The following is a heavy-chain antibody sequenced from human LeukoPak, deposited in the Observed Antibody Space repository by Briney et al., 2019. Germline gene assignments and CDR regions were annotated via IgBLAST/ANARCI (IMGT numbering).Heavy chain of an antibody. D-gene: IGHD3-22*01. Sequence: GGSLRLSCAASGFTFSSYSMNRVRQAPGKGLEWVSSISSSSSYIYYADSVKGRFTISRDNAKNSLYLQMNSLRAEDTAVYYCARSRGDSSGYYSYFQHWGQGTLVTVSS. CDR3: ARSRGDSSGYYSYFQH. J-gene: IGHJ1*01. CDR1: GFTFSSYS. CDR2: ISSSSSYI. V-gene: IGHV3-21*01.